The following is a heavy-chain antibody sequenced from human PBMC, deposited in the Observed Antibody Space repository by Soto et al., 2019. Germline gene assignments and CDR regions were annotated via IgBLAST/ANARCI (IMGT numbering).Heavy chain of an antibody. CDR1: GGSFSGYY. D-gene: IGHD2-2*01. V-gene: IGHV4-34*01. CDR3: ANADQYCSSTSCPCDH. CDR2: VNHIGST. J-gene: IGHJ4*02. Sequence: SETLSLTCDVYGGSFSGYYWSWIRQPPGKGLEWIGEVNHIGSTNYNPSLKSRVTISVDTSKNQFSLKLSSVTAADTAVYYCANADQYCSSTSCPCDHWGQGTLVTVS.